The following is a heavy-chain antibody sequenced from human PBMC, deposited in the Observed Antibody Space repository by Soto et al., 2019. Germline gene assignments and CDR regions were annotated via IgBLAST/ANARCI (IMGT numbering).Heavy chain of an antibody. J-gene: IGHJ4*02. CDR2: IYTSGST. CDR3: ARACSSNSCYDVFDY. CDR1: GGSIGSYY. V-gene: IGHV4-4*07. Sequence: SETLSLTCTVSGGSIGSYYWSWVRQPAGKGLEWIGRIYTSGSTNYNPSLKSRVTMSVDTSKNQFSLKLSSVTAADTAVYYCARACSSNSCYDVFDYWGQGTLVTVSS. D-gene: IGHD2-2*01.